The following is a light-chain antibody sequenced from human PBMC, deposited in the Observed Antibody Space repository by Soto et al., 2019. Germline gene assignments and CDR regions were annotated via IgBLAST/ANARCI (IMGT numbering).Light chain of an antibody. CDR3: QHYGTSPYT. CDR2: GPF. J-gene: IGKJ2*01. Sequence: EIVFTQSPCTLALSPWERATLFCWASQSFDSRHLSWYHQKPGQAPRLPIYGPFNRATGIPDRFSGSGSGTNFTLTISRLEPEDFAVYYCQHYGTSPYTFGQGTELDIK. V-gene: IGKV3-20*01. CDR1: QSFDSRH.